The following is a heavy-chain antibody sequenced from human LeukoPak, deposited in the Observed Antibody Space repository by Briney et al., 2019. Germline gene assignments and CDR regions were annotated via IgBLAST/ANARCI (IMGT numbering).Heavy chain of an antibody. V-gene: IGHV3-23*01. CDR2: IRGSGGGT. J-gene: IGHJ4*02. D-gene: IGHD2-15*01. CDR3: AKYCSGGNCYSGLY. Sequence: PGGSLRLSCAASGFTFNSYAMSWVRQAPGKGLEWVSAIRGSGGGTYYADSVKGRFTISRDNSKNTLYLQMNSLRAEDTAVYYCAKYCSGGNCYSGLYWGQGTLVTVSS. CDR1: GFTFNSYA.